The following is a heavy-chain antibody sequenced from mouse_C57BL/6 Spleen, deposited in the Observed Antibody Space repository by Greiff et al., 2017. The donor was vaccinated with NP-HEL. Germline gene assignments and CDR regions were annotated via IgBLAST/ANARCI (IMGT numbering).Heavy chain of an antibody. D-gene: IGHD2-3*01. CDR2: ISNGGGST. CDR1: GFTFSDYY. V-gene: IGHV5-12*01. J-gene: IGHJ4*01. Sequence: EVMLVESGGGLVQPGGSLKLSCAASGFTFSDYYMYWVRQTPEKRLEWVAYISNGGGSTYYPDTVKGRSTISRDNAKNTLYLQMSRLKSEDTAMYYCARSPDGYYEELGAMDYWGQGTSVTVSS. CDR3: ARSPDGYYEELGAMDY.